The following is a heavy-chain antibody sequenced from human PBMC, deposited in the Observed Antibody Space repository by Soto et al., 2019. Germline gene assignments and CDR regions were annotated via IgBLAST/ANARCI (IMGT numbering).Heavy chain of an antibody. CDR1: GFTFSSYS. J-gene: IGHJ4*02. V-gene: IGHV3-48*01. CDR2: ISSSSSTI. D-gene: IGHD6-13*01. Sequence: EVQLVESGGGLVQPGGSLRLSCAASGFTFSSYSMNWVRQAPGKGLEWVSYISSSSSTIYYADSVKGRFTISRDNAKNSLYLQMNSLRAEDTAVYYCAREQQLVTGPLDYWGQGTLVTVSS. CDR3: AREQQLVTGPLDY.